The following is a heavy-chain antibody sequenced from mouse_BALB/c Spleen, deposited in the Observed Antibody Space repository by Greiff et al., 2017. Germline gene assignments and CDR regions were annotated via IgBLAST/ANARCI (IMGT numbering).Heavy chain of an antibody. Sequence: DVKLVESGGGLVKPGGSLKLSCAASGFTFSSYTMSWVRQTPEKRLEWVATISSGGSYTYYPDSVKGRFTISRDNAKNTLYLQMSSLTSEDTAMYYCTREVISTASYFDYWGQGTTLTVSA. CDR2: ISSGGSYT. V-gene: IGHV5-6-4*01. CDR1: GFTFSSYT. D-gene: IGHD1-2*01. CDR3: TREVISTASYFDY. J-gene: IGHJ2*01.